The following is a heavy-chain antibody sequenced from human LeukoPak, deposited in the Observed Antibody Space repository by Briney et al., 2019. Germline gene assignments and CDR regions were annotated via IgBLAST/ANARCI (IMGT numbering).Heavy chain of an antibody. CDR1: GFTFSDYY. V-gene: IGHV3-11*01. CDR2: ISSSGSTI. J-gene: IGHJ4*02. Sequence: KSWGSLRLSCAASGFTFSDYYMSWIRQAPGKGLEWVSYISSSGSTIYYADSVKGRFTISRDNAKNSLYLQMNSLRAEDTAVYYCAREYYYDSSGYLGYWGQGTLVTVSS. CDR3: AREYYYDSSGYLGY. D-gene: IGHD3-22*01.